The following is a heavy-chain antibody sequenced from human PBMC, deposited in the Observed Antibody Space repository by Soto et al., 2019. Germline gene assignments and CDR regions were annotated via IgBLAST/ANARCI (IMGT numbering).Heavy chain of an antibody. CDR1: GFTFSSYG. CDR2: ISYDGSNK. D-gene: IGHD6-19*01. Sequence: GGSLRLSCAASGFTFSSYGMHWVRQAPGKGLEWVAIISYDGSNKYYADSVKGRFTISRDNSKNTLYLQMNSLRAEDTAVYYCAKDQGSSSGGIDYWGQGTLVTVSS. V-gene: IGHV3-30*18. J-gene: IGHJ4*02. CDR3: AKDQGSSSGGIDY.